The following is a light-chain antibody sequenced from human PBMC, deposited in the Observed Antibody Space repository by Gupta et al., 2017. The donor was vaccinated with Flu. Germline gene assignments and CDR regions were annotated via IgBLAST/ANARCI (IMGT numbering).Light chain of an antibody. V-gene: IGLV2-14*01. CDR1: SSDIGGYNY. CDR2: EVT. CDR3: GSYTSSSTWV. Sequence: QSALTQPASVSGSPGQSITISCTGTSSDIGGYNYVSWYQPHPGKAPKLMIYEVTNRPSGVSNRFSGSKSGNTASLTISGLQAEDEADYFCGSYTSSSTWVFGGGTKLTVL. J-gene: IGLJ3*02.